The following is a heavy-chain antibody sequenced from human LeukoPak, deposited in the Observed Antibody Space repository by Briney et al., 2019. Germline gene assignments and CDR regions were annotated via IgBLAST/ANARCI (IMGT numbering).Heavy chain of an antibody. V-gene: IGHV3-30*04. CDR1: GFTFSSYA. D-gene: IGHD1-26*01. Sequence: PGGSLRLSCAASGFTFSSYAMHWVRQAPGKGLEWVAAISHDGSNKYSADSVKGRFTISRDNAKNSLYLQMNSLRAEDTAVYYCARWEPQRRYFDYWGQGTLVTVSS. CDR3: ARWEPQRRYFDY. CDR2: ISHDGSNK. J-gene: IGHJ4*02.